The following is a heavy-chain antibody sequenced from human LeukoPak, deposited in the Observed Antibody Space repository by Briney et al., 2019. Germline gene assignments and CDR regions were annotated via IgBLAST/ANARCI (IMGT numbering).Heavy chain of an antibody. CDR1: GFIFSGNY. V-gene: IGHV3-53*01. CDR3: AKETIFGVVIAVDAFDI. J-gene: IGHJ3*02. D-gene: IGHD3-3*01. CDR2: TYSNGNT. Sequence: GGSLRLSCAASGFIFSGNYMSWVRQAPGKGLEWVSLTYSNGNTYYADSVKDRFTISRDKSENTLYLQLNSLRAEDTAVYYCAKETIFGVVIAVDAFDIWGQGTMVTVSS.